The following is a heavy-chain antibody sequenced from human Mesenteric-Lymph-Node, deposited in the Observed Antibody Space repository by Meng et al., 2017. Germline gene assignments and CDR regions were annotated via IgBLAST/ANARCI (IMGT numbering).Heavy chain of an antibody. CDR1: GGSISSYY. Sequence: ESLKISCTVSGGSISSYYWSWIRQPPGKGLEWIGYIYYSGSTNYNPSLKSRVTISVDTSKNQFSLKLSSVTAADTAVYYCARGIAVAADYWGQGTLVTVSS. CDR2: IYYSGST. J-gene: IGHJ4*02. V-gene: IGHV4-59*01. CDR3: ARGIAVAADY. D-gene: IGHD6-19*01.